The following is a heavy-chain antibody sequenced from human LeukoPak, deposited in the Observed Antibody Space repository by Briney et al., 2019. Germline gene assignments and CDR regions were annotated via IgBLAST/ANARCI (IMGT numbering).Heavy chain of an antibody. D-gene: IGHD3-22*01. Sequence: ASVKVSCKASGGTFSSYAISWVRQAPGQGLEWMGRIIPILGIANYAQKFQGRVTITADKSTSTAYMELSSLRSEDTAVYYCARSAEYYDSSGYLGDWFDPWGQGTLVTVSS. CDR3: ARSAEYYDSSGYLGDWFDP. CDR1: GGTFSSYA. V-gene: IGHV1-69*04. CDR2: IIPILGIA. J-gene: IGHJ5*02.